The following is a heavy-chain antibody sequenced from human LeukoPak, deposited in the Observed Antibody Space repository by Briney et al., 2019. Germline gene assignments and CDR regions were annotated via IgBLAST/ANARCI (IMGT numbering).Heavy chain of an antibody. CDR1: GFTFSSYA. CDR2: ISGSGSST. V-gene: IGHV3-23*01. Sequence: GGSLRLSCAASGFTFSSYAMSWVRQAPGKGLEWGSGISGSGSSTYYADSVKGRFTISRDNSKNTLYLQMNSLRAEDTAVYSCAKDNGDSYGRYYFDYWGQGTLVTVSS. CDR3: AKDNGDSYGRYYFDY. D-gene: IGHD5-18*01. J-gene: IGHJ4*02.